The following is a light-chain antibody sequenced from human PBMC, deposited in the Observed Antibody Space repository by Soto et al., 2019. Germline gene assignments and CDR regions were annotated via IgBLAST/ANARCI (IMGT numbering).Light chain of an antibody. V-gene: IGKV4-1*01. CDR3: QQYYRTPLT. Sequence: DIVMTQSPDSLAVSLGERATINCKSSQSVLYSSNNKNYLAWYQQKPGQPPKLLIYWASTRESGVPDRFSGSGSGTDFTLTISSLQAEDVAVSYCQQYYRTPLTFGPGTKVDIK. CDR1: QSVLYSSNNKNY. J-gene: IGKJ3*01. CDR2: WAS.